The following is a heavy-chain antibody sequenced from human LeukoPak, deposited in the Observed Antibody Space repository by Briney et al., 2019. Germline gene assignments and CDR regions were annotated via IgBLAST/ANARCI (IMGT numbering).Heavy chain of an antibody. D-gene: IGHD3-10*01. V-gene: IGHV3-33*01. CDR1: GFTFNNYG. J-gene: IGHJ4*02. CDR2: IWYDGGNK. Sequence: GGSLRLSCAASGFTFNNYGMHWVRQAPGKGLEWVALIWYDGGNKYYANSVKGRFTISRGNSKNTLYLEMNSLRAEDTAVYYCARGIYTGSGTYYADYWGQGILVTVSS. CDR3: ARGIYTGSGTYYADY.